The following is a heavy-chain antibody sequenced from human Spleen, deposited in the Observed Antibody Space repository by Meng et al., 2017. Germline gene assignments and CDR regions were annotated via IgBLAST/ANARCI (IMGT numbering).Heavy chain of an antibody. Sequence: GSLRLSCTVSGGSISSSNHYWGWIRQPPGKGLEWIGSIYYSGSTFYNPSLKSRLTVSVDTSKNQFSLKLNSVTAADTAVYYCATEQVLDTNGYNYWGQGTLVTVSS. J-gene: IGHJ4*02. V-gene: IGHV4-39*07. D-gene: IGHD2-8*01. CDR3: ATEQVLDTNGYNY. CDR1: GGSISSSNHY. CDR2: IYYSGST.